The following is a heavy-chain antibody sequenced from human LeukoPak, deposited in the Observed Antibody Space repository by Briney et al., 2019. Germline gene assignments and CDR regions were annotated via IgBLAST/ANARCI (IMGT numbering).Heavy chain of an antibody. V-gene: IGHV3-21*01. J-gene: IGHJ1*01. CDR2: ISSSSSYI. D-gene: IGHD2-15*01. CDR3: ARDSAVDCSGGSCYSDFQH. Sequence: GGSLRLSCAASGFTFSSYSMNWVRQAPGKGLEWVSSISSSSSYIYYADSVKGRFTVSRDNAKNSLYLQMNSLRAEDTAAYYCARDSAVDCSGGSCYSDFQHWGQGTLVTVSS. CDR1: GFTFSSYS.